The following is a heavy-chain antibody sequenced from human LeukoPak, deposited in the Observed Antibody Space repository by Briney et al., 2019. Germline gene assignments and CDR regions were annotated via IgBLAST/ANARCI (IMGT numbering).Heavy chain of an antibody. D-gene: IGHD6-19*01. CDR3: ARVSGYSSGWFGH. V-gene: IGHV3-74*01. CDR2: INSDGSIT. Sequence: PGGSLRLSCAASGFTFSSYSMNWVRQAPGKGLVWVSRINSDGSITNYADSVKGRFTISRDNAKDTLYLQMNSLRVEDTALYYCARVSGYSSGWFGHWGQGSLVTVSS. J-gene: IGHJ5*02. CDR1: GFTFSSYS.